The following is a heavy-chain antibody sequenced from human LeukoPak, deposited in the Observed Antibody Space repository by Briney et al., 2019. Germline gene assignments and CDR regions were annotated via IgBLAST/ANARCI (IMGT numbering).Heavy chain of an antibody. V-gene: IGHV3-23*01. Sequence: SLRLSCXASXFXFANHAMSWVRQTPGKGLEWVSAISGGGDITYYADSVTGRFTISRDNSKDTLFLLMHSLRPGDTAVYYCVREDTPATANYWGQGTLVTISS. J-gene: IGHJ4*02. D-gene: IGHD2-21*02. CDR1: XFXFANHA. CDR3: VREDTPATANY. CDR2: ISGGGDIT.